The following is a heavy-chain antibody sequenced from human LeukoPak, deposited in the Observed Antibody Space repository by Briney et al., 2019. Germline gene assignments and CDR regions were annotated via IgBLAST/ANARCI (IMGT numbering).Heavy chain of an antibody. CDR1: GFTFSSYW. V-gene: IGHV3-7*01. CDR2: IKQDGSEK. J-gene: IGHJ4*02. CDR3: ARAMRDYGDFEGPFDY. D-gene: IGHD4-17*01. Sequence: GSLRLSCAASGFTFSSYWMSWVRQAPGKGLEWVANIKQDGSEKYYVDSVKGRFTISRDNAKNSLYLQMNSLRAEDTAVYYCARAMRDYGDFEGPFDYWGQGTLVTVSS.